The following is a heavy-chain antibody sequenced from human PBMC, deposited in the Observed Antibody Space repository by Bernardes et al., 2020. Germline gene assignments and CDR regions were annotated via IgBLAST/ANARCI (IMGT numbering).Heavy chain of an antibody. J-gene: IGHJ1*01. V-gene: IGHV1-24*01. CDR1: GYTLTELS. Sequence: VKVSCKVSGYTLTELSMHWVRQAPGNGLEWMGGFDPEDGETIYAQKFQGRVTMTEDTSTDTAYMELSSLRSEDTAVYYCATDPSVSKGYFQHWGQGTLVTVSS. CDR2: FDPEDGET. CDR3: ATDPSVSKGYFQH. D-gene: IGHD4-17*01.